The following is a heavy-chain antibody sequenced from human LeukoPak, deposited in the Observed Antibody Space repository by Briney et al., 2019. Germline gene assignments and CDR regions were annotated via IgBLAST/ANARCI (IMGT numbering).Heavy chain of an antibody. Sequence: PSETLSLTCTVSGGSISSYYWTWIRQPPGKGLEWIGYIYYTGATSYNPSLKSRVTISVDTSKKQFSLKLTSVTAADTAVYYCARYGGSGWVIDNWGQGTLVTVPS. D-gene: IGHD6-19*01. CDR1: GGSISSYY. CDR3: ARYGGSGWVIDN. V-gene: IGHV4-59*08. CDR2: IYYTGAT. J-gene: IGHJ4*02.